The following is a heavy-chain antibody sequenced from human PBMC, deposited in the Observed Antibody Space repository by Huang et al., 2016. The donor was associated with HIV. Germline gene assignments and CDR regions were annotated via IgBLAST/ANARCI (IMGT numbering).Heavy chain of an antibody. D-gene: IGHD6-6*01. CDR2: ICPDRSDT. CDR1: GYRFSSYW. V-gene: IGHV5-51*01. Sequence: VQLVQSGAEVKKPGESLKISCTGSGYRFSSYWIAWVRQMPGKGLEWMGIICPDRSDTTYSPSFEGQVIISADKSIGTANLQWSSLKAADTAMYYCARRVSSSSGYFDYWGQGSLVTVSS. CDR3: ARRVSSSSGYFDY. J-gene: IGHJ4*02.